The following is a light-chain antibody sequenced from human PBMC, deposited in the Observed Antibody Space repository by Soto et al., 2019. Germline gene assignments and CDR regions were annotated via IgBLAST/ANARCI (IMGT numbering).Light chain of an antibody. CDR2: ENK. CDR3: ATWDRSLTAKV. Sequence: QSVLTQPPSVSAAPGQEGTIACSGTNSNIGNNYVSWYQQVPGKAPKILIYENKKRPSGTPDRFSGSKSGTSATLGITGLQAGDEADYYCATWDRSLTAKVFGGGTQLTVL. CDR1: NSNIGNNY. V-gene: IGLV1-51*02. J-gene: IGLJ3*02.